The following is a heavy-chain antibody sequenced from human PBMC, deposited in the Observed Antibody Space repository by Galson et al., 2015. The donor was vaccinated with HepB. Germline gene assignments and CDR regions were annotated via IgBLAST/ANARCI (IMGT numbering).Heavy chain of an antibody. Sequence: SVKVSCKASGYTFTGYYMHWVRQAPGQGLEWMGWINPNSGGTNYAQKFQGRVTMTRDTSISTAYMELSRLRSDDTAVYYCASGRMIVVVPAATNGGDFDYWGQGTLVTVSS. CDR1: GYTFTGYY. CDR3: ASGRMIVVVPAATNGGDFDY. V-gene: IGHV1-2*02. CDR2: INPNSGGT. J-gene: IGHJ4*02. D-gene: IGHD2-2*01.